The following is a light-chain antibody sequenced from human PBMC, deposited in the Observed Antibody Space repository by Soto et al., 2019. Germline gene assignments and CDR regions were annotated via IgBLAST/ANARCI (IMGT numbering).Light chain of an antibody. CDR3: QSYDTNMNGYV. J-gene: IGLJ1*01. CDR2: ANS. Sequence: QSVLTQPPSVSGAPGHRVTISFTGSSSHFGAGFDVHWYQQFPGTAPKLLIYANSNRPSGVPDRFSGSKSGTSASLAITGLQAEDEADYYCQSYDTNMNGYVLGTAKKVTV. V-gene: IGLV1-40*01. CDR1: SSHFGAGFD.